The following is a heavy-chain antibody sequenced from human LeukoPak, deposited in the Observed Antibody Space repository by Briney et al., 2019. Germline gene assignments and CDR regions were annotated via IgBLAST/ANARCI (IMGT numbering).Heavy chain of an antibody. CDR1: GFTFGDYA. D-gene: IGHD2-15*01. CDR2: IRSKAYGGTT. J-gene: IGHJ4*02. V-gene: IGHV3-49*04. Sequence: GGSLRLSCTASGFTFGDYAMSWVRQAPGKGQEWVGFIRSKAYGGTTEYAASVKGRFTISRDDSKRIAYLQMNSLKTEDTAGYFCMSEYCSGGSCYPYFGYWGQGALVTVSS. CDR3: MSEYCSGGSCYPYFGY.